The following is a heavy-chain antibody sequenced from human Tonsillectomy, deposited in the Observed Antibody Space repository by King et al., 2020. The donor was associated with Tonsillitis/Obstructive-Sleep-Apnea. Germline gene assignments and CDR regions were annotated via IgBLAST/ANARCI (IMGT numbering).Heavy chain of an antibody. Sequence: QVQLPQWGAGLLKPSETLSLTCAVYGGSFSGYYWSWIRQPPGKGLEWIGEINHSGSTNYNPSLKSRVTISVDTSKNQFSLKLSSVTAADTAVYYCARGRRYYDYVWGSYRYNNFDYWGQGTLVTVSS. CDR3: ARGRRYYDYVWGSYRYNNFDY. CDR2: INHSGST. J-gene: IGHJ4*02. D-gene: IGHD3-16*02. CDR1: GGSFSGYY. V-gene: IGHV4-34*01.